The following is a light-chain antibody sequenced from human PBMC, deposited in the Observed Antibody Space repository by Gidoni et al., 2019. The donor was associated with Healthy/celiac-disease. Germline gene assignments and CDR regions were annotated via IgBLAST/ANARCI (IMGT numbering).Light chain of an antibody. CDR2: SNN. J-gene: IGLJ3*02. CDR1: SSNIRSNT. CDR3: AAWDDSLNVPV. V-gene: IGLV1-44*01. Sequence: QSVLTQPPSASGTHGQRVTISCSGSSSNIRSNTVNWYQQLPGTAPKLLIYSNNPRPSGVPDRFSGSKSGTSASLAISGLQSEDEADYYCAAWDDSLNVPVFGGGTKLTVL.